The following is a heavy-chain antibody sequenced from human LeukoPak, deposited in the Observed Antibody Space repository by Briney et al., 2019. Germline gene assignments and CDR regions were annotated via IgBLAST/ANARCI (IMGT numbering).Heavy chain of an antibody. D-gene: IGHD3-10*01. CDR1: GYTFTSYG. CDR3: ARVGALGSGSYYTDFDY. CDR2: IGAYNGNT. J-gene: IGHJ4*02. V-gene: IGHV1-18*04. Sequence: GASVKVSCKASGYTFTSYGISWVRQAPGQGLEWMGWIGAYNGNTNYAQKLQGRVTMTTDTSTSTAYMELRSLRSDDTAVYYCARVGALGSGSYYTDFDYWGQGTLVTVSS.